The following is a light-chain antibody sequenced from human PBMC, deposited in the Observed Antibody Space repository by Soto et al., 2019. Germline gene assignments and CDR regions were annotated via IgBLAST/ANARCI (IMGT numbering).Light chain of an antibody. V-gene: IGLV2-23*02. CDR3: CSYAGSSTFLYV. CDR2: EVS. Sequence: QSALTQPASVSGSPGQSITISCTGTSSDVGRYNLVSWYQQPTGKAPKLMIYEVSKRPSGVSNRFSGSKSGNTASPTISGLQAEDEADYYCCSYAGSSTFLYVFGTGTKVTVL. J-gene: IGLJ1*01. CDR1: SSDVGRYNL.